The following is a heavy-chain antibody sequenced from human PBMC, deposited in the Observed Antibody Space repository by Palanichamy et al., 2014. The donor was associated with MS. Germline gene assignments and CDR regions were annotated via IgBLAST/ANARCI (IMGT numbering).Heavy chain of an antibody. CDR2: IYPGDSDT. Sequence: EVQLVQSGAEVKKPGESLKISCKDSGNSFSNYWIGWVRQMPGKGLEWMGTIYPGDSDTRYSPSFQGQVTISADKSISAAYLQWSSLKASDTAMYYCARTAADDYDDPSKWFDSWGQGTLVTVSS. CDR1: GNSFSNYW. CDR3: ARTAADDYDDPSKWFDS. J-gene: IGHJ5*01. V-gene: IGHV5-51*01. D-gene: IGHD4-17*01.